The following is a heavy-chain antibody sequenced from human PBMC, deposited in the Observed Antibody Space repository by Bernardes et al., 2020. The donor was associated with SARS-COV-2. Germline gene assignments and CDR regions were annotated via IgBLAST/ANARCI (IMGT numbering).Heavy chain of an antibody. J-gene: IGHJ4*02. CDR2: ISHSGST. CDR1: GGSFSDYS. V-gene: IGHV4-34*01. CDR3: ARLKVLRHLDWSLSWLEFNFLS. D-gene: IGHD3-9*01. Sequence: SETLSLTCAVYGGSFSDYSWGWIRQSPGKGLEWIGEISHSGSTKYNPSLKSRVTISADTSATQFSLKLTSVTAADTAVYFCARLKVLRHLDWSLSWLEFNFLSWGQGTLVTVSS.